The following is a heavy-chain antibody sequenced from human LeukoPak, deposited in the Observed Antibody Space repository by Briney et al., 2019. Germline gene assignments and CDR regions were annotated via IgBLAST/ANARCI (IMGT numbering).Heavy chain of an antibody. D-gene: IGHD6-19*01. CDR1: GGSISSYY. V-gene: IGHV4-4*07. CDR2: IYTSGIT. J-gene: IGHJ4*02. CDR3: ARDAPPIAVAGAAFDY. Sequence: PSETLSLTCTVSGGSISSYYWSWIRQPAGKGLEWIGRIYTSGITNYNPSLKSRGTMSVDTSKNQFSLKLSSVTAADTAVYYCARDAPPIAVAGAAFDYWGQGTLVTVSS.